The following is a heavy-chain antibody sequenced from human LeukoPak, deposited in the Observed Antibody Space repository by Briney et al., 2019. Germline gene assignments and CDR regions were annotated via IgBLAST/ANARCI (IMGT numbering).Heavy chain of an antibody. V-gene: IGHV4-39*01. CDR3: ARQMNTATADY. CDR1: GGSISSSSYF. Sequence: SETLSLTCTVSGGSISSSSYFWGWIRQPPGKGLEWIGSIFYSGSTYYNPSPNSRVTISIDTSKNQFSLRLSSVTAADTAVYYCARQMNTATADYWGQGTLVTVSS. CDR2: IFYSGST. J-gene: IGHJ4*02. D-gene: IGHD4-17*01.